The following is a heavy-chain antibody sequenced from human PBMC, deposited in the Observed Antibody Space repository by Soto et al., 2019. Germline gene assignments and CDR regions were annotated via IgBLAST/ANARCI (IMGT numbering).Heavy chain of an antibody. CDR2: IKSKTDGGTT. V-gene: IGHV3-15*07. CDR1: GFTFSNAW. D-gene: IGHD6-13*01. CDR3: TTEPRIAAAPNWFDP. Sequence: EVQLVESGGGLVKPGGSLRLSCAASGFTFSNAWMNWVRQAPGKGLEWVGRIKSKTDGGTTDYAAPVKGRFTISRDDSKNTLYLQMNSLKTEDTAVYYCTTEPRIAAAPNWFDPWGQGTLVTVSS. J-gene: IGHJ5*02.